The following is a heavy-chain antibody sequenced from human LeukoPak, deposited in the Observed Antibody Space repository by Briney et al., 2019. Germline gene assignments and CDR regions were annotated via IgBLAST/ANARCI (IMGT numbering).Heavy chain of an antibody. CDR3: ARQYYDFWTRRFGYYFDY. J-gene: IGHJ4*02. CDR2: IYTSGST. D-gene: IGHD3-3*01. Sequence: SETLSLTCTVSGGSISSGSYHWSWIRQPAGKGLEWIGRIYTSGSTNYNPSLKSRVTISVDTSKNQFSLKLSSVTAADTAVYYCARQYYDFWTRRFGYYFDYWGQGTLVTVSS. V-gene: IGHV4-61*02. CDR1: GGSISSGSYH.